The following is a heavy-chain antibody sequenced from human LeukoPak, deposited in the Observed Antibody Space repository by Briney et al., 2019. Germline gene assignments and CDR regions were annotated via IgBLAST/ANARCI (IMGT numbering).Heavy chain of an antibody. CDR2: IIPIFGTA. J-gene: IGHJ6*03. CDR1: GGTFSSYA. D-gene: IGHD3-3*01. V-gene: IGHV1-69*05. CDR3: ARDQGRFLEWLSTYYYYYMDV. Sequence: ASVKVSCKASGGTFSSYAISWVRQAPGQGLEWMGGIIPIFGTANYAQKFQGRVTITTDESTSTAYMELSSLRSEDTAVYYCARDQGRFLEWLSTYYYYYMDVWGKGTTVTVSS.